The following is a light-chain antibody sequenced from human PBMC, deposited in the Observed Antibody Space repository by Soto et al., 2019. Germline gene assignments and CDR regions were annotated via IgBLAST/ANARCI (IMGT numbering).Light chain of an antibody. CDR2: VDSDGSH. J-gene: IGLJ3*02. V-gene: IGLV4-69*01. Sequence: VVTQSPSASASLGASVRLTCTLSSGHSSYAIAWHQQQPEKGPRYLMKVDSDGSHIKGDGIPDRFSGSSSGAERYLTISSLQSEDEADYYCQTWGTGTWVLGGGTKLTVL. CDR3: QTWGTGTWV. CDR1: SGHSSYA.